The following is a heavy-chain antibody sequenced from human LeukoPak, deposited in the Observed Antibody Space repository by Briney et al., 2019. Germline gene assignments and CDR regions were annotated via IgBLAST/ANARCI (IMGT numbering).Heavy chain of an antibody. CDR3: ARAPPSGCSSTSCYTPFPFDY. J-gene: IGHJ4*02. CDR1: GYTFTGYY. Sequence: ASVKVSCKASGYTFTGYYMHWVRQAPGQGLEWMGWINPNSGGTNYAQKFQGRVTMTRDTSISTAYMELSRLRSDDTAVYYCARAPPSGCSSTSCYTPFPFDYWGQGTLATVSS. D-gene: IGHD2-2*02. CDR2: INPNSGGT. V-gene: IGHV1-2*02.